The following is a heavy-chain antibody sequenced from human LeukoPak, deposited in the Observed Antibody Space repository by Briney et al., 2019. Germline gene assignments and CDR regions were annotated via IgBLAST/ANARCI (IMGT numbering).Heavy chain of an antibody. CDR1: GFTFSSYA. D-gene: IGHD5-12*01. Sequence: GGSLRLSCAASGFTFSSYAMHWVRQAPGKGLEWVSSINSVSSHIYYAASVRSRFTISRDNARNSVYLQMNSLRGEDTAVYYCARDPERWLRMGYFDYWGQGTLVTVSS. V-gene: IGHV3-21*01. CDR3: ARDPERWLRMGYFDY. CDR2: INSVSSHI. J-gene: IGHJ4*02.